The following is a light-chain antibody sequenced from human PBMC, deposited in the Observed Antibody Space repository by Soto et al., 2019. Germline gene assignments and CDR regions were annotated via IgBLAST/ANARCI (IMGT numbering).Light chain of an antibody. CDR3: HQSYSTPLT. V-gene: IGKV1-39*01. Sequence: DSHLNSPPSSLSASVGDIVTITCRTRQSIGSYLYWYQQKPGKARKLLIDAASSVQSGVPTRFSDSGAETDFTLTISSLQPEDFATYYCHQSYSTPLTFGGGTNVEIK. CDR1: QSIGSY. J-gene: IGKJ4*01. CDR2: AAS.